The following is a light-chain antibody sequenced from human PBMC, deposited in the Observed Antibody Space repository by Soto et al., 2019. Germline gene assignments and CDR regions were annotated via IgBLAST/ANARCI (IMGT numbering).Light chain of an antibody. CDR1: SSDVGKYDY. J-gene: IGLJ1*01. CDR2: EVN. CDR3: CSYARSYTFARNV. Sequence: QSALTQPRSVSGSRGQSVTISCTGTSSDVGKYDYVSWYQQHPGKAPKLMLYEVNKRPSGVPDRFSGSKSGNTASLTISGLQAEDEADYYCCSYARSYTFARNVFGTGTKLTVL. V-gene: IGLV2-11*01.